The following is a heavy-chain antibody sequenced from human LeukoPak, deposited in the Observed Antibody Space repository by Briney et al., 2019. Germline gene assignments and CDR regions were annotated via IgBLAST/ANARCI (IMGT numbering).Heavy chain of an antibody. Sequence: SETLSLTCTVSGGSISSYYWSWIRKPPGKGLEWIGYIYYSGRTNYNPSLKSRVTISVDTSKNQFSLKLSSVTAADTAVYYCAREHYDYVWGSYRFYFDYWGQGTLVTVSS. D-gene: IGHD3-16*02. CDR2: IYYSGRT. CDR3: AREHYDYVWGSYRFYFDY. J-gene: IGHJ4*02. CDR1: GGSISSYY. V-gene: IGHV4-59*01.